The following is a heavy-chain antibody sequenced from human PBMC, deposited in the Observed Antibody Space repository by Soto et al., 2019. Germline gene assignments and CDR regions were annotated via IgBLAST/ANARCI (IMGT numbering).Heavy chain of an antibody. CDR2: IYNDGST. J-gene: IGHJ4*02. Sequence: PGGSLRLSCAFSGFIVSTSYMSWVRQAPGKGLQWVSIIYNDGSTYYADSVKGRFTVSRDDSKNTLYLQMNSLRAEDTAVYYCAKDYYGSGSYYTEPFFDYWGQGTLVTVSS. CDR1: GFIVSTSY. V-gene: IGHV3-66*01. D-gene: IGHD3-10*01. CDR3: AKDYYGSGSYYTEPFFDY.